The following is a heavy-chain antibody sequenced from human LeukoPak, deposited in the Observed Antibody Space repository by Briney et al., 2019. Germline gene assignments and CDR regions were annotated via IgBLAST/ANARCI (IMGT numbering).Heavy chain of an antibody. CDR3: ARVHMSIAVAGVPFDP. CDR1: GYTFTGYY. J-gene: IGHJ5*02. Sequence: ASVKVSCKASGYTFTGYYMHWVRQAPGQGLEWMGWINPNSGGTNYAQKFQGRVTMTRDTSISTAYMELSRLRPDDTAIYYCARVHMSIAVAGVPFDPWGQGTLVTVSS. D-gene: IGHD6-19*01. CDR2: INPNSGGT. V-gene: IGHV1-2*02.